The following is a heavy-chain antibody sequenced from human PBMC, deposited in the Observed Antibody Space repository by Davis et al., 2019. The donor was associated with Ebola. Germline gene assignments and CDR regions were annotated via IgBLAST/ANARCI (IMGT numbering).Heavy chain of an antibody. CDR3: ATDDGGNSVFDY. V-gene: IGHV1-24*01. CDR1: GYTLTELS. D-gene: IGHD4-23*01. Sequence: ASVKVSCKVSGYTLTELSMHWVRQAPGKGLEWMGGFDPEDGETIYAQKFQGGVTMTEDTSTDTAYMELSSLRSEDTAVYYCATDDGGNSVFDYWGQGTLVTVSS. CDR2: FDPEDGET. J-gene: IGHJ4*02.